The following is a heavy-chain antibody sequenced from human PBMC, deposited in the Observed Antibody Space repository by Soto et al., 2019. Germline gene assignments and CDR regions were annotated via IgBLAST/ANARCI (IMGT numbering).Heavy chain of an antibody. CDR1: GFTFGDFD. Sequence: QVYLVESGGGLVKPGGSLRLSCVTSGFTFGDFDMSWMRQAPGKGLEWVSHINSRSTYTNYADSVKGRFTVSRDNAKNSLSLQMNGLRVEDTAVYYCARDLEGYYADLWGQGTLVTVSP. CDR2: INSRSTYT. V-gene: IGHV3-11*06. D-gene: IGHD3-22*01. CDR3: ARDLEGYYADL. J-gene: IGHJ5*02.